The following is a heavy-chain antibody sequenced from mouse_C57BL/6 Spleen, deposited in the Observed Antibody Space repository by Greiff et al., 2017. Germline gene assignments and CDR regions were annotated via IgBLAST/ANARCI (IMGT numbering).Heavy chain of an antibody. CDR2: ISSGSSTI. CDR3: ARDYGSMFAY. J-gene: IGHJ3*01. Sequence: EVKLVESGGGLVKPGGSLKLSCAASGFTFSDYGMHWVRQAPEKGLEWVAYISSGSSTIYYADTVKGRFTISRDNAKNTLFLQMTSLRSEDTAMYYCARDYGSMFAYWGQGTLVTVSA. CDR1: GFTFSDYG. D-gene: IGHD1-1*01. V-gene: IGHV5-17*01.